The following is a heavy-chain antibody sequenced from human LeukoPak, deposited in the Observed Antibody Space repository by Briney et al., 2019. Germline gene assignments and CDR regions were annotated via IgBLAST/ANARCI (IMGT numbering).Heavy chain of an antibody. CDR3: AKGIVGIAVAGTDY. CDR1: GFTFSSYA. V-gene: IGHV3-23*01. D-gene: IGHD6-19*01. Sequence: GGSLRLSCVASGFTFSSYAMSWVRQAPGKGLEWVSAISGSGGSTYYADSVKGRFTISRDNSKNTLYLQMNSLRAEDTAVYYCAKGIVGIAVAGTDYWGQGTLVTVSS. CDR2: ISGSGGST. J-gene: IGHJ4*02.